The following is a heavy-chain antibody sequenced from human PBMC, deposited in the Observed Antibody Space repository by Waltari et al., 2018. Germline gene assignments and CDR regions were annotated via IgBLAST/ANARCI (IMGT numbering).Heavy chain of an antibody. CDR1: GFRFDDYA. V-gene: IGHV3-9*01. D-gene: IGHD3-10*01. Sequence: EVQLVTSGGGLVQPGRSLRLACVGTGFRFDDYAMYGVRQRAGRVLEGVSGSGWNRGGIGYADAVRGRLSTYRDTARKSLYLQIGRLRPEDTALYYCVKGGWGFGAFYEQHWGQGIQVTVSS. CDR2: SGWNRGGI. J-gene: IGHJ4*02. CDR3: VKGGWGFGAFYEQH.